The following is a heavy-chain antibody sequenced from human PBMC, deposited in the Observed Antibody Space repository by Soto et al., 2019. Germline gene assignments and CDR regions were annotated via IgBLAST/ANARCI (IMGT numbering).Heavy chain of an antibody. Sequence: GGSLRLSCAASGFTFSSYAMSWVRQAPGKGLEWVSAISGSGGSTYYADSVKGRFTISRDNSKNTLSLQMNSLRAEDTAVYYCAREIYDDYDSSGFDHWGQGTLVTVPS. CDR3: AREIYDDYDSSGFDH. D-gene: IGHD3-22*01. J-gene: IGHJ4*02. CDR2: ISGSGGST. V-gene: IGHV3-23*01. CDR1: GFTFSSYA.